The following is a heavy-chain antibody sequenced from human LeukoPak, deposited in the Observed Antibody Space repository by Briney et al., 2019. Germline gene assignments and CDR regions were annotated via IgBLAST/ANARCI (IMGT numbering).Heavy chain of an antibody. J-gene: IGHJ4*02. CDR3: AKVGSDWGLEGYFDY. CDR2: ISYDGSNK. CDR1: GFTFSSYG. D-gene: IGHD7-27*01. Sequence: GRSLRLSCAASGFTFSSYGMHWVRQAPGKGLEWVAVISYDGSNKYYADSVKGRFTISRDNSKNTLYLQMNSLRAEDTAVYYCAKVGSDWGLEGYFDYWGQGTLVTVSS. V-gene: IGHV3-30*18.